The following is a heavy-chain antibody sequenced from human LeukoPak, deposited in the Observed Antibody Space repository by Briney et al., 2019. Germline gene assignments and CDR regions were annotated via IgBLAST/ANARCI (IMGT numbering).Heavy chain of an antibody. Sequence: GGSLRLSCAASGFTFSSYGMHWVRQAPGKGLEGVAFIRYDGSNKYYADSVKGRFTISRDNSKNTLYLQMNSLRAEDTAVYYCAKELLWFGEAGSDAFDIWGQGTMVTVSS. D-gene: IGHD3-10*01. V-gene: IGHV3-30*02. CDR3: AKELLWFGEAGSDAFDI. CDR2: IRYDGSNK. CDR1: GFTFSSYG. J-gene: IGHJ3*02.